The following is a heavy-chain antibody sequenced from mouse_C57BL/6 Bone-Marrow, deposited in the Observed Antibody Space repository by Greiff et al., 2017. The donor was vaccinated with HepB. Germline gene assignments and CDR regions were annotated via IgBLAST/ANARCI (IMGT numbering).Heavy chain of an antibody. CDR1: GFTFSSYG. D-gene: IGHD1-1*01. Sequence: EVQLVESGGDLVKPGGSLKLSCAASGFTFSSYGMSWVRQTPDKRLEWVATISSGGSYTYYPDSVKGRFTISRDNAKNTLYLQMSSLKSEDTAMYYCASSTVSYAMDYWGQGTSVTVSS. CDR2: ISSGGSYT. J-gene: IGHJ4*01. CDR3: ASSTVSYAMDY. V-gene: IGHV5-6*01.